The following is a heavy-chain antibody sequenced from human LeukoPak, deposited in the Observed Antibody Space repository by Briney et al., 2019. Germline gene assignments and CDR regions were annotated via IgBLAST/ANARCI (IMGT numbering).Heavy chain of an antibody. V-gene: IGHV3-23*01. Sequence: PGGSLRLSCAASGFTFSNYAMSWVRQAPGKGLEWVSAVSGSGGSTYYADSVKGRFTISRDNSTNTLYFQMNSLRAEDTAVYYCARAFDGYDSGYFDYWGQGTLVPVSS. D-gene: IGHD5-12*01. CDR1: GFTFSNYA. CDR3: ARAFDGYDSGYFDY. J-gene: IGHJ4*02. CDR2: VSGSGGST.